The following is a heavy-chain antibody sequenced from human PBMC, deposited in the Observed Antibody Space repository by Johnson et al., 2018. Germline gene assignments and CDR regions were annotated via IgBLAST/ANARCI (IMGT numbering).Heavy chain of an antibody. CDR2: ISYDGSTT. V-gene: IGHV3-30*03. J-gene: IGHJ3*02. D-gene: IGHD2-15*01. CDR1: GFIFSTSA. CDR3: STGGGDCSGDSCYSYAFDI. Sequence: VQLVESGGGVVQPGRSLRLSCAASGFIFSTSAMHWVRQAPGKGLEWVAVISYDGSTTYYVDSVKGRFTISRENSKNTLYLQMNSLRAEDMAVYYCSTGGGDCSGDSCYSYAFDIWGKGTMVTVSS.